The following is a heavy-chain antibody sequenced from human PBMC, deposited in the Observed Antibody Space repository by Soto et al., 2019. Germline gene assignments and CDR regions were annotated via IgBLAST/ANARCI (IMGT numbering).Heavy chain of an antibody. V-gene: IGHV3-23*01. CDR1: GFTFSTSA. Sequence: EVQLLESGGGLVQPGGSLRLSCAASGFTFSTSAMTWVRQAPGKGLEWVSGIGASGGSGGSTFYADSVKGRFTISRDNSKNTLYLQMNSLRAEDTAVYYCAKVSGVVLPGGAYFHYWGQGTLVTVSS. CDR3: AKVSGVVLPGGAYFHY. D-gene: IGHD2-8*02. J-gene: IGHJ4*02. CDR2: SGGSGGST.